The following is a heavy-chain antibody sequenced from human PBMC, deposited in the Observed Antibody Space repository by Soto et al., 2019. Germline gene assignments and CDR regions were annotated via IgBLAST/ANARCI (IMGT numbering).Heavy chain of an antibody. CDR1: GYTFTSYD. V-gene: IGHV1-8*01. CDR3: ERGLTIFEEAV. J-gene: IGHJ6*03. Sequence: ASVKVSCKASGYTFTSYDINWVRQATGQGLEWMGWMNPNSGNTGYAQKFQGRVTMTRNTSISTAYMELCSLRSEDTAVYYCERGLTIFEEAVRGKGITVNVS. CDR2: MNPNSGNT. D-gene: IGHD3-3*01.